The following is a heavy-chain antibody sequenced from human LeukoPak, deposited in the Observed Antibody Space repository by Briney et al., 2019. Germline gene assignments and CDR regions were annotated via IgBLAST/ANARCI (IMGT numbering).Heavy chain of an antibody. V-gene: IGHV4-59*08. CDR2: IYYSGST. Sequence: SETLSLTCTVSGGSISSYYWSWIRQPPGKGLEWIGYIYYSGSTNYNPSLKSRVTISVDTSKNQFSLKLSSVTAADTAVYYCARHFSPIGSWNSYYFDYWGQGTLVTVSS. D-gene: IGHD1-7*01. CDR1: GGSISSYY. CDR3: ARHFSPIGSWNSYYFDY. J-gene: IGHJ4*02.